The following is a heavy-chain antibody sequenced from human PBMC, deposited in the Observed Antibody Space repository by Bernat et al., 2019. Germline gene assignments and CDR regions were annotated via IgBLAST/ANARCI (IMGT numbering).Heavy chain of an antibody. J-gene: IGHJ4*02. CDR2: FNSDGSST. CDR3: ARARYYDLIDY. V-gene: IGHV3-74*01. D-gene: IGHD3-3*01. CDR1: GFTFSSYW. Sequence: EVQLVESGGGLVQPGGSLRLSCAASGFTFSSYWMHWVRQAPGKGLVWVSRFNSDGSSTTYADSVKGRFTISRDNAKNSVYLQMNRLRAGNTAVYYCARARYYDLIDYWGQGTLVTVSS.